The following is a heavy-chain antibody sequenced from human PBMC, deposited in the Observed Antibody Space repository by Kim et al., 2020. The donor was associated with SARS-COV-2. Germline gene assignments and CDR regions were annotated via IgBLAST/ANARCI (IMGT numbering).Heavy chain of an antibody. CDR2: ISASSGNT. Sequence: ASVKVSCKTSGFTFSGYGFTWVRQAPGQGLEYMGWISASSGNTNYVQKVQGRISMTTDTSTSTVYMELRSLRSDDTAVYYCARDRTLKADPPLGFWGQGTLVTVSS. CDR1: GFTFSGYG. CDR3: ARDRTLKADPPLGF. V-gene: IGHV1-18*04. J-gene: IGHJ4*02. D-gene: IGHD2-8*01.